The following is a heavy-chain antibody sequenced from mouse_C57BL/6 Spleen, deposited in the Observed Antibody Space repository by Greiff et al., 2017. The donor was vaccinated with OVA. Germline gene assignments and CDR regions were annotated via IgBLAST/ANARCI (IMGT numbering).Heavy chain of an antibody. CDR1: GYTFTSYW. D-gene: IGHD1-1*01. J-gene: IGHJ4*01. CDR2: INPSNGGT. V-gene: IGHV1-53*01. CDR3: ARDGSPSMDY. Sequence: QVQLQQSGTELVKPGASVKLSCKASGYTFTSYWMHWVKQRPGHGLEWIGNINPSNGGTNYNEKFKGKATLTVDKSSSTAYMQLSSLTSEDSAVYYCARDGSPSMDYWGQGTSVTVSS.